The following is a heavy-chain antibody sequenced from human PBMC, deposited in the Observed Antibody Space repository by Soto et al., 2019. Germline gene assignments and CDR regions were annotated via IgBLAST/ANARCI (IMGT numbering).Heavy chain of an antibody. CDR2: INHSGST. J-gene: IGHJ6*02. V-gene: IGHV4-34*01. Sequence: SETLSLTCAVCGGSFSGYYWSWIRQPPGKGLEWIGEINHSGSTNYNPSLKSRVTISVDTSKNQFSLKLSSVTAADTAVYYCARGRGYYYYYGMDVWGQGTTVTVSS. CDR3: ARGRGYYYYYGMDV. CDR1: GGSFSGYY.